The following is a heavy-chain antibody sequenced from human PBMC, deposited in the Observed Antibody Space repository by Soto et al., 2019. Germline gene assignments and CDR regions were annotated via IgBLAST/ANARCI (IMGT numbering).Heavy chain of an antibody. CDR3: ARDIKQWLVPDVDYYGMDV. CDR1: GYTFTGYY. Sequence: ASVKVACKASGYTFTGYYMHWVRQAPGQGLEWMGWINPNSGGTNYAQKFQGWVTMTRDTSISTAYMELGRLRSDDTAVYYCARDIKQWLVPDVDYYGMDVWGQGTTVTVSS. D-gene: IGHD6-19*01. CDR2: INPNSGGT. J-gene: IGHJ6*02. V-gene: IGHV1-2*04.